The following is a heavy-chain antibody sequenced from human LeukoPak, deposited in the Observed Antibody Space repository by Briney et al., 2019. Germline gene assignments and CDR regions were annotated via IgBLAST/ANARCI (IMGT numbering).Heavy chain of an antibody. V-gene: IGHV1-18*01. D-gene: IGHD2-8*01. CDR2: ISGYNGNT. Sequence: GASVKVSCKASGDSFTNYAITWVRQAPGQGLEWMGWISGYNGNTDYAQNLQGRVTMTTDTSTNTAYMELRRLRSDDTAVYYCWASARKYASWGQGTLVTVSS. CDR3: WASARKYAS. J-gene: IGHJ5*02. CDR1: GDSFTNYA.